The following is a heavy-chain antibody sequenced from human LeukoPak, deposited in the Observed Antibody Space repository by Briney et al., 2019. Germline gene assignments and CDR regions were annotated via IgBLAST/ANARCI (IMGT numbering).Heavy chain of an antibody. V-gene: IGHV4-30-2*01. D-gene: IGHD3-10*01. CDR1: GGSISIVGYY. CDR2: IHHRGSP. Sequence: SQTLSLTCPVAGGSISIVGYYWSWIRQPPGKGLEGDQYIHHRGSPYNKPSLKSRVTLSLDSSKNQFSLKLSSVTAADTAVYYCARDLNPPGASFDYWGQGTLVPVSS. J-gene: IGHJ4*02. CDR3: ARDLNPPGASFDY.